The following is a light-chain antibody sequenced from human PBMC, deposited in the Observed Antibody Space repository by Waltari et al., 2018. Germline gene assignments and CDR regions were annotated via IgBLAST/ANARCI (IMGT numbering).Light chain of an antibody. V-gene: IGLV3-1*01. CDR2: HDF. J-gene: IGLJ6*01. Sequence: SYELAQPPSVSVSPGQTATITCSGEHLGAKYASWFHQKPGPFPELAIFHDFKRSPGIPEAFSGFNPGNTATLTISGAQALDEGDHYVQAWDSSADNLFGSGTKVTVL. CDR3: QAWDSSADNL. CDR1: HLGAKY.